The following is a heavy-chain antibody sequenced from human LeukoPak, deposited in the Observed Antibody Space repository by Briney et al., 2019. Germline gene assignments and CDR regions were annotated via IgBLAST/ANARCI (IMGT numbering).Heavy chain of an antibody. CDR1: GSSFTCYY. D-gene: IGHD5-12*01. CDR2: INANTGGT. CDR3: ARGGYSGYESTDY. V-gene: IGHV1-2*02. Sequence: ASVKVSCKASGSSFTCYYMHWVRPAPGQGLGWVGWINANTGGTNYAQKFQGRVTMTRDTSISTAYMELSRLRSDDTAMYYCARGGYSGYESTDYWGQGTLVTVSS. J-gene: IGHJ4*02.